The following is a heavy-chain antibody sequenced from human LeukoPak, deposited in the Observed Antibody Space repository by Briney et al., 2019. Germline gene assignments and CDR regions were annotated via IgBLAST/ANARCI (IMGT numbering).Heavy chain of an antibody. V-gene: IGHV3-53*04. CDR1: GFTVSSNY. D-gene: IGHD6-19*01. Sequence: GGSLRLSCAASGFTVSSNYMSWVRQAPGKGLEWVSVIYSGGSTYYADSVKGRFTISRHNSKNTLYLQMNSLRAEDPAVYYCAKGLRAVAGTFDYWGQGTLVTVSS. CDR3: AKGLRAVAGTFDY. CDR2: IYSGGST. J-gene: IGHJ4*02.